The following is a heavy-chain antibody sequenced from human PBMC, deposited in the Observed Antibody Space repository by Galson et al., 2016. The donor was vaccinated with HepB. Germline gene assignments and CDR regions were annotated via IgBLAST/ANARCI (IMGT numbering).Heavy chain of an antibody. V-gene: IGHV5-51*01. Sequence: QSGAEVKKTGESLKISCKASGYTFTNYWIGWVRQLPGKGLEWMGIIYPGDSDTRYSPSFQGQVTMSADTSITTAYLQWSSLKASDTAMYYCARRERGCSGGSCNPYYVDSWGQGTLVTASS. D-gene: IGHD2-15*01. CDR3: ARRERGCSGGSCNPYYVDS. CDR1: GYTFTNYW. CDR2: IYPGDSDT. J-gene: IGHJ4*02.